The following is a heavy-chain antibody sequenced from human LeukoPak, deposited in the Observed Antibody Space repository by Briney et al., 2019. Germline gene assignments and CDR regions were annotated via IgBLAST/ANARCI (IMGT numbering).Heavy chain of an antibody. Sequence: SETLSLTCTVSGGSIATYYWSWIRQSPGKGLEWIAYIYYGGTNCNPSLKSRVTISVDTSKNQFSLNLRSATAADTAVYYCARGDGYNSGYFEYWGQGTLVTVSS. J-gene: IGHJ4*02. CDR1: GGSIATYY. D-gene: IGHD5-24*01. CDR3: ARGDGYNSGYFEY. CDR2: IYYGGT. V-gene: IGHV4-59*01.